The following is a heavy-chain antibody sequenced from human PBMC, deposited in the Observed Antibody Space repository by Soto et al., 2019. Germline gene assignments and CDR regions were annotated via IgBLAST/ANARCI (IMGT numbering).Heavy chain of an antibody. Sequence: PSETLSLTCTVSGGSISSYCWSWIRQPPGKGLEWIGYIYNSGSTNYNPSLKSRVTISVDTSKNQFSLKLSSVTAADTAVYYCARQMFLGGMDVWGQGTTLTVSS. CDR1: GGSISSYC. CDR2: IYNSGST. CDR3: ARQMFLGGMDV. D-gene: IGHD3-10*02. J-gene: IGHJ6*02. V-gene: IGHV4-59*08.